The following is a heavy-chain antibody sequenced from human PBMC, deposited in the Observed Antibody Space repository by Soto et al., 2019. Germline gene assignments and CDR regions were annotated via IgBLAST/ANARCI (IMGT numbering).Heavy chain of an antibody. CDR2: LTGNGGST. V-gene: IGHV3-23*01. CDR1: GFTFNNDA. D-gene: IGHD3-16*01. J-gene: IGHJ3*02. Sequence: EVQLLESGGNLVQPGGSLRLSCAASGFTFNNDAMNWVRQAPGQGLEWVATLTGNGGSTYYADSVKGRFTISGDNSKNTVYLAMTRPSAEDSALDFCAKGGAFYVSQFNMLGQGTMVNVSS. CDR3: AKGGAFYVSQFNM.